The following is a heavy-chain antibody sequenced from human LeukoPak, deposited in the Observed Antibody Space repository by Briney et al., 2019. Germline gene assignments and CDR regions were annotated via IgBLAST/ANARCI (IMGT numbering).Heavy chain of an antibody. D-gene: IGHD6-13*01. CDR3: ARAKIAAAGTCDY. Sequence: SVKVSCKASGGTFSSYAVSWVRQAPGQGLEWMGRIIPIFGTANYAQKFQGRVTITTDESTSTAYMELSSLRSEDTAVYYCARAKIAAAGTCDYRGQGTLVTVSS. CDR2: IIPIFGTA. CDR1: GGTFSSYA. V-gene: IGHV1-69*05. J-gene: IGHJ4*02.